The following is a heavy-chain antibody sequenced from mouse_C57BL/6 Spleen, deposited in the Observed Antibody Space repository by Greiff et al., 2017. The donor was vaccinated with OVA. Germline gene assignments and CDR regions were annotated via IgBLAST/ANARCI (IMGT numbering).Heavy chain of an antibody. CDR3: AITTVVAKGFAY. J-gene: IGHJ3*01. CDR2: IDPSDSYT. D-gene: IGHD1-1*01. Sequence: QVQLQQPGAELVKPGASVKLSCKASGYTFTSYWMQWVKQRPGQGLEWIGEIDPSDSYTNYNQKFKGKATLTVDTSSSTAYMQLSSLTSEDSAVYYCAITTVVAKGFAYWGQGTLVTVSA. V-gene: IGHV1-50*01. CDR1: GYTFTSYW.